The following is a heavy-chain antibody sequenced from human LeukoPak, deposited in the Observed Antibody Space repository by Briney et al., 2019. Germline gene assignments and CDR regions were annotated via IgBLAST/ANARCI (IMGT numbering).Heavy chain of an antibody. J-gene: IGHJ4*02. CDR3: AREGGYYDSSGYFDY. CDR2: IYYSGST. Sequence: SETLSLTCTVSGASMSNYYWSWIRQPPGKRLEWIGYIYYSGSTNYNPSLRSRVTISVDTSKNQFSLKLSSVTAADTAVYYCAREGGYYDSSGYFDYWGQGTLVTVSS. D-gene: IGHD3-22*01. V-gene: IGHV4-59*01. CDR1: GASMSNYY.